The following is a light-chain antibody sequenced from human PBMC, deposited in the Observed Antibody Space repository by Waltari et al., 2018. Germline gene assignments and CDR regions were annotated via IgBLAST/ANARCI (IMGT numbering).Light chain of an antibody. CDR2: QDS. CDR3: QAWDSSTYVV. V-gene: IGLV3-1*01. CDR1: KLGDNY. Sequence: SYELTQPPSVSVSPGQTASITCSGVKLGDNYPCWYQQKPGQSPVLVTYQDSKRPSGIPERFSGSNSGNTATLTISGTQAMDEADYYCQAWDSSTYVVFGGGTKRTVL. J-gene: IGLJ2*01.